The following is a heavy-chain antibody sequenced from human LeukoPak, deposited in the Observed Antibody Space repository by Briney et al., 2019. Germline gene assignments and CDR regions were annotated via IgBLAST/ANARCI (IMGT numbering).Heavy chain of an antibody. CDR1: GGSISSYY. CDR2: IYYSGST. J-gene: IGHJ5*02. D-gene: IGHD3-10*01. V-gene: IGHV4-59*01. CDR3: ARDYITMVRGVIMGNWFDP. Sequence: SETLSLTCTVSGGSISSYYWSWIRQPPGKGLEWIGYIYYSGSTNYNPSLKSRVTISVDTSKNQFSLKLSSVTAADTAVYYCARDYITMVRGVIMGNWFDPWGQGTLVTVSS.